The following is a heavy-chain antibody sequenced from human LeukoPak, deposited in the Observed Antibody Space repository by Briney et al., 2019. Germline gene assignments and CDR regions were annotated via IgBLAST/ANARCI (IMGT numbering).Heavy chain of an antibody. CDR2: IRYDGSNK. CDR3: AKVEYDSSGYSRD. J-gene: IGHJ4*02. V-gene: IGHV3-30*02. Sequence: GGSLRPSCAASGFTFSSYGMHWVRQAPGKGLEWVAFIRYDGSNKYYADSVKGRFTISRDNSKNTLYLQMDSLRAEDTAVYYCAKVEYDSSGYSRDWGQGTLVTVSS. CDR1: GFTFSSYG. D-gene: IGHD3-22*01.